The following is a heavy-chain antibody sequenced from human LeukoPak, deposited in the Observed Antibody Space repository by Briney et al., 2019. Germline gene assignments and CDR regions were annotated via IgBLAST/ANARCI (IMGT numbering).Heavy chain of an antibody. V-gene: IGHV4-61*02. CDR1: SGSISSGSYY. Sequence: SQTLSLTCTVSSGSISSGSYYGSWIRQPAGKGLEWIGRIYTSGSTNYNPSLKSRVTISVDTSKNQFSLKLSSVPAADTAVYYCARSYYYDSSGYYYGSDYWGQGALVTVSS. D-gene: IGHD3-22*01. CDR3: ARSYYYDSSGYYYGSDY. CDR2: IYTSGST. J-gene: IGHJ4*02.